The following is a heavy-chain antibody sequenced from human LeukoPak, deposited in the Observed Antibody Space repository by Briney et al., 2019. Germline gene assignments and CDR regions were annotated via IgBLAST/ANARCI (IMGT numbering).Heavy chain of an antibody. CDR3: ASGSGSYRTPYYYMDV. V-gene: IGHV3-53*01. J-gene: IGHJ6*03. Sequence: GGSLRLSCVASGFTVSSNYMSRVRQAPEKGLEWVSVIYSGGSTYYADSVKGRFTISRDNSKNTLYLQMNSLRAEDTAVYYCASGSGSYRTPYYYMDVWGTGTTVTVSS. CDR1: GFTVSSNY. D-gene: IGHD3-10*01. CDR2: IYSGGST.